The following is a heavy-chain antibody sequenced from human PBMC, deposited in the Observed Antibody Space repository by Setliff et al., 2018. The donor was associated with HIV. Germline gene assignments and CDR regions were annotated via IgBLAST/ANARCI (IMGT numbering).Heavy chain of an antibody. CDR3: TGSFLGN. CDR2: IKRKTDGGTT. V-gene: IGHV3-15*01. CDR1: GFTFSHVW. D-gene: IGHD3-16*01. Sequence: GGSLRLSCAASGFTFSHVWMSWVRQAPGKGLEWVGRIKRKTDGGTTDHAAPVKGRLTISRDDSKNTLYLQMDSLKTEDTAGYYCTGSFLGNWGQGTLVTVSS. J-gene: IGHJ1*01.